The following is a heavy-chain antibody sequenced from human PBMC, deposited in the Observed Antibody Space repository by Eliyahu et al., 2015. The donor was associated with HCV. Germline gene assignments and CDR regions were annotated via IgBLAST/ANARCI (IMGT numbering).Heavy chain of an antibody. CDR2: IFYNGNT. J-gene: IGHJ4*02. CDR1: GASIRSSDYF. CDR3: VRHSFPDGHSN. D-gene: IGHD5-24*01. Sequence: QLQLQESGPGLVKPSETLSLTCTVSGASIRSSDYFWGWIRQPPGKALEWVGSIFYNGNTYYNPSLKSRVTMSLDMSKSQFSLKLGSATAADTAVYFCVRHSFPDGHSNWGQGILVAVSS. V-gene: IGHV4-39*01.